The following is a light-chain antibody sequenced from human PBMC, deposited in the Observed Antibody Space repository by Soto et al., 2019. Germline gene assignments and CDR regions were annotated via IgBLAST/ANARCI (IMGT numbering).Light chain of an antibody. CDR3: QEYDGAPPIT. CDR2: DAS. V-gene: IGKV3-20*01. Sequence: EIVLTQSACTLSLSPGERATLSCGASQSVRGERLAWYQQKPGQSPTLFIFDASNRASGTPERFSGSGSGTHFTLTISRLEPEDFAVYYCQEYDGAPPITFGLGTRLEIK. CDR1: QSVRGER. J-gene: IGKJ5*01.